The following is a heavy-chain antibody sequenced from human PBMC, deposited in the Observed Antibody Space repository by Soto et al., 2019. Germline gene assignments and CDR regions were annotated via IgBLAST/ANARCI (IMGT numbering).Heavy chain of an antibody. CDR2: IYHSGST. J-gene: IGHJ4*02. CDR3: ARQFIGEDGARYFDY. V-gene: IGHV4-30-2*01. Sequence: PSETLSLTCAVSGGSISSGGYSWSWIRQPPGKGLEWIGYIYHSGSTYYNPSPKSRVTISVDRSKNQFSLKLSSVTAADTAVYYCARQFIGEDGARYFDYWGQGTLVTVSS. CDR1: GGSISSGGYS. D-gene: IGHD1-26*01.